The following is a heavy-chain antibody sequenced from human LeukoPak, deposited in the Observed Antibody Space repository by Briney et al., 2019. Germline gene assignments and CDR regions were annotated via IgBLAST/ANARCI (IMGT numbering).Heavy chain of an antibody. CDR1: GFTLRNYW. CDR3: ARYSSSSGGPSYYLDY. J-gene: IGHJ4*02. V-gene: IGHV3-74*01. D-gene: IGHD6-6*01. Sequence: GGSLRLSCAASGFTLRNYWMHWVRQVPGRGLVWVSRISGDGSGTNYADSVKGRFTISRDNAKNTVYLQINNLRAQDTAVYFCARYSSSSGGPSYYLDYWGQGTLVTVSS. CDR2: ISGDGSGT.